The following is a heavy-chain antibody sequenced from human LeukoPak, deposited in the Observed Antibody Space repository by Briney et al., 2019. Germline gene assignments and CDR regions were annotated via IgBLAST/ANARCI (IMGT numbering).Heavy chain of an antibody. CDR2: INLSGGST. CDR3: VSGYEGPFDY. CDR1: GYTFTSYH. D-gene: IGHD5-12*01. V-gene: IGHV1-46*01. Sequence: ASVKVSCKASGYTFTSYHMHWVRQAPGQGLEWMGLINLSGGSTTYAQRFQGRVTITADESTSTAYMELSSLRSEDTAVYYCVSGYEGPFDYWGQGTLVTVSS. J-gene: IGHJ4*02.